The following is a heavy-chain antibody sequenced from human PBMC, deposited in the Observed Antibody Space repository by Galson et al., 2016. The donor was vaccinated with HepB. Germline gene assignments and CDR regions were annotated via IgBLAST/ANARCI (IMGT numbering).Heavy chain of an antibody. D-gene: IGHD2-21*02. V-gene: IGHV4-4*07. CDR1: GVPVSTYY. CDR3: ARDLAVPSGPDSDCDY. J-gene: IGHJ4*02. CDR2: VYSSGAT. Sequence: SETLSLTCSVSGVPVSTYYWAWIRQSPGKGPEWIGRVYSSGATRYHPSLKSRVTMSVDTTKNQFSLKLDSVTAADTAVYYCARDLAVPSGPDSDCDYWGRGIHVIVSS.